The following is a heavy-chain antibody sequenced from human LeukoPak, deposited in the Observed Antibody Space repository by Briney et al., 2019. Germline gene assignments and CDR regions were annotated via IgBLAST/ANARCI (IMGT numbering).Heavy chain of an antibody. CDR1: GYTFTGYY. D-gene: IGHD2-15*01. J-gene: IGHJ5*02. CDR2: INQDSGGT. CDR3: ARDPGYCSGGSCFNWFDP. Sequence: ASVKVSCKASGYTFTGYYMHWVRQAPGQGLEWMGWINQDSGGTNYAQKFQGRVTMTRDTSISTAYMELSRLRSDDTAVYYCARDPGYCSGGSCFNWFDPWGQGTLVTVSS. V-gene: IGHV1-2*02.